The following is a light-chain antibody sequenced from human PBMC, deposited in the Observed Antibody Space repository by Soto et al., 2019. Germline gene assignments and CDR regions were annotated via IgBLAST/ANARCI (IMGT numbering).Light chain of an antibody. CDR3: SSHTTTSSALQV. J-gene: IGLJ1*01. CDR2: GVS. CDR1: ISDFVLYNY. V-gene: IGLV2-14*01. Sequence: QSVLTQPASESGSPGQAITTSCTVTISDFVLYNYVSWYQQHPGKAPKLLLYGVSNRPSGVSDRFSGSKSGNTASLTISGLQAEDEADYFCSSHTTTSSALQVFGTGTKVTVL.